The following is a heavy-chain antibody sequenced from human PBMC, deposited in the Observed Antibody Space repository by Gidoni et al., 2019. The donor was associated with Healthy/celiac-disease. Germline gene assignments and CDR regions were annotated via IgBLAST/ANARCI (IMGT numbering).Heavy chain of an antibody. CDR1: GYTFTSYD. CDR2: MNPNSGNT. D-gene: IGHD2-2*01. Sequence: QVQLVQSGAEVQKPGASVKVSCQASGYTFTSYDINWVRQATGQGLEWMGWMNPNSGNTGYAQKFQGRVTMTRNTSISTAYMELSSLRSEDTAVYYCARGKGYCSSTSCPSDYYYYYYMDVWGKGTTVTVSS. J-gene: IGHJ6*03. CDR3: ARGKGYCSSTSCPSDYYYYYYMDV. V-gene: IGHV1-8*01.